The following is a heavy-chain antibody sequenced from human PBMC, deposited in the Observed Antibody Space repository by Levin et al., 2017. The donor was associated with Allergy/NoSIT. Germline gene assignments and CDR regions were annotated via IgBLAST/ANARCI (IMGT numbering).Heavy chain of an antibody. D-gene: IGHD2-15*01. CDR1: GGSISSSNW. CDR2: IYHSGSI. CDR3: ASSDCTSGTCYSYFDS. Sequence: ASETLSLTCAVSGGSISSSNWWSWVRQPPGKGLEWLGEIYHSGSINYNPSLESRVTISLDKSKNQFSLNLDAVTAADTAVYYCASSDCTSGTCYSYFDSWGQGTLVTVSS. J-gene: IGHJ4*02. V-gene: IGHV4-4*02.